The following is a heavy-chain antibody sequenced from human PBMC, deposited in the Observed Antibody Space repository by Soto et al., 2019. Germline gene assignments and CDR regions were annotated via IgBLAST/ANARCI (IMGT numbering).Heavy chain of an antibody. CDR3: ARDRPHAWFDP. J-gene: IGHJ5*02. CDR1: GYTFTGYY. Sequence: ASVKVSCKASGYTFTGYYMHWVRQAPGQGLEWMGWINPNSGGTNYAQKFQGWVTMTRDTSISTVYMEISSLRSDDTAFYFCARDRPHAWFDPWGQGTLVTVSS. V-gene: IGHV1-2*04. CDR2: INPNSGGT.